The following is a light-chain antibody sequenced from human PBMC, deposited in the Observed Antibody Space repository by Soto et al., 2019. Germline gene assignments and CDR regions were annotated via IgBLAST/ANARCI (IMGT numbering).Light chain of an antibody. CDR1: QSITSNF. J-gene: IGKJ2*01. V-gene: IGKV3-20*01. CDR3: QQYGRSPLMYT. CDR2: GAS. Sequence: EIVLTQSPGTLSLSPGERATLSCRASQSITSNFLAWYQQKPGQAPRLLIYGASTKAAGVPDRFSGSGSGPDFTLPITRLEPEDFAVYYCQQYGRSPLMYTFGQGTKLGVK.